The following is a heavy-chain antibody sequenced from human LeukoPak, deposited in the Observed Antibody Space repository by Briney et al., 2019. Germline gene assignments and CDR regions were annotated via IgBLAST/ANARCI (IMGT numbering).Heavy chain of an antibody. CDR3: ARSNYYDSSGYELDY. V-gene: IGHV1-2*02. CDR2: INPNSGGT. Sequence: ASVKVSCKTSGYTFNSYGISWVRQAPGQGLEWMGWINPNSGGTNYAQKFQGRVTMTRDTSISTAYMELSRLRSDDTAVYYCARSNYYDSSGYELDYWGQGTLVTVSS. D-gene: IGHD3-22*01. J-gene: IGHJ4*02. CDR1: GYTFNSYG.